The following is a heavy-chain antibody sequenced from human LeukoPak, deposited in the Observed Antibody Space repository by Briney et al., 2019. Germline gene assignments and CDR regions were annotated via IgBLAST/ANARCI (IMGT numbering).Heavy chain of an antibody. D-gene: IGHD2-2*01. CDR1: GYSITTGRY. V-gene: IGHV4-38-2*01. J-gene: IGHJ4*02. CDR3: ARSLSTAGIDY. CDR2: IYQSGST. Sequence: SETLSLTCAVSGYSITTGRYWGWIRLPPGKGLEWIGSIYQSGSTYCNPSLKSRVTISVDTSKNQFSLKLRSVTAADTAVYYCARSLSTAGIDYWGQGTLVTVSS.